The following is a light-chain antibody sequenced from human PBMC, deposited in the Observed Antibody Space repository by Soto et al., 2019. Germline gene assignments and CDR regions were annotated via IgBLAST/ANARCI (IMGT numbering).Light chain of an antibody. V-gene: IGKV3-20*01. J-gene: IGKJ2*01. Sequence: EIVLTQSPGTLSLSPGERATLSCRASQSVSSSYLAWYQQKHGQAPRLLIYGASTRATGIPDRFSGSGSGTDFTLTISRLEPEDFAVYYCQHYGSSPHTFGQGTKLEIK. CDR3: QHYGSSPHT. CDR1: QSVSSSY. CDR2: GAS.